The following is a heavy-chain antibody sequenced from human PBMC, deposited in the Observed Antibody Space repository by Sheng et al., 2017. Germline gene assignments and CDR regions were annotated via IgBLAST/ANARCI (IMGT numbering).Heavy chain of an antibody. V-gene: IGHV4-38-2*02. CDR3: ARDRGYYDSSGYYFDY. J-gene: IGHJ4*02. D-gene: IGHD3-22*01. Sequence: QVQLQESGPGLVKPSETLSLTCTVSGYSISSGYYWGWIRQPPGKGLEWIGSIYHSGSTYYNPSLKSRVTISVDTSKNQFSLKLSSVTAADTAVYYCARDRGYYDSSGYYFDYVGPGERWSPSP. CDR1: GYSISSGYY. CDR2: IYHSGST.